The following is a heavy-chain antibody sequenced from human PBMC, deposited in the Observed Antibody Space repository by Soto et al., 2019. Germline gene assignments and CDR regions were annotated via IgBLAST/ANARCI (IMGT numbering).Heavy chain of an antibody. V-gene: IGHV1-46*01. Sequence: QVQLVQSGTEVKKPEASVKVSCKASGYTFTDHYIHWVRQAPGQGLEWMGKINPSGGSTTYAQKFQGRVIMTSDTSTSTVYIELSSLRSEDTAVYYCVRSRAGGSYSLDPWGQGSLVTVSS. J-gene: IGHJ5*01. CDR1: GYTFTDHY. CDR2: INPSGGST. D-gene: IGHD1-26*01. CDR3: VRSRAGGSYSLDP.